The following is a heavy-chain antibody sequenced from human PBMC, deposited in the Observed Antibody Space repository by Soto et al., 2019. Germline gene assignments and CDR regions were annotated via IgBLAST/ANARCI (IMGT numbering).Heavy chain of an antibody. Sequence: SETLSLTCTVSGGSISSSSYYWGWIRQPPGKGLEWIGSIYYSGSTYYNPSLKSRVTISVDTSKNQFSLKLSSATAADTAVYYCARHRVSSSSWTYYYYYYMDVWGKGTTVTVSS. D-gene: IGHD6-13*01. J-gene: IGHJ6*03. CDR1: GGSISSSSYY. CDR3: ARHRVSSSSWTYYYYYYMDV. CDR2: IYYSGST. V-gene: IGHV4-39*01.